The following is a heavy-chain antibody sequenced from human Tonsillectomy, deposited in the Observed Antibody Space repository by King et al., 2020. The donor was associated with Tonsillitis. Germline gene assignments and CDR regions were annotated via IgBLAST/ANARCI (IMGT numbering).Heavy chain of an antibody. CDR2: IRSKAYGGTT. J-gene: IGHJ4*02. D-gene: IGHD1-7*01. Sequence: VQLVESGGGLVQPGRSLRLSCTASGFTFGDYAMRWFRQAPGKGLEWVGFIRSKAYGGTTEYAASVKGRFTISRDDSKSIAYLQMNSLKTEDTAVYYCTRAYNWNYGSPVGYWVQGTLVTVSS. CDR3: TRAYNWNYGSPVGY. V-gene: IGHV3-49*03. CDR1: GFTFGDYA.